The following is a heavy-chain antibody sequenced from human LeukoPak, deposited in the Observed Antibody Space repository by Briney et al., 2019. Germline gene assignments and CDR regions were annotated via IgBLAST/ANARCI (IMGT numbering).Heavy chain of an antibody. Sequence: GGSLRLSCAASGFIFDDYDMSWVRQAPGKGLEWVSGVSGLNWNGGGTGYADSVKGRFTISRDNAKNSLYLQMNSLRAEDTAVYYCARGAGRETAGPYYYYYCYMDVWGKGTTVTVSS. V-gene: IGHV3-20*04. D-gene: IGHD5-18*01. CDR1: GFIFDDYD. CDR2: LNWNGGGT. CDR3: ARGAGRETAGPYYYYYCYMDV. J-gene: IGHJ6*03.